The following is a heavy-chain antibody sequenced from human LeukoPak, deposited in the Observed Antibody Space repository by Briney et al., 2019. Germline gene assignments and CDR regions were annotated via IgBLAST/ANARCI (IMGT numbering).Heavy chain of an antibody. CDR2: ILPILGIA. CDR3: AREVLRYFDWLLSRRVVGDFDY. Sequence: SVKLSCKASGGTFSSYAISWVRQAPGQGLEWMGRILPILGIANYAKKFQGRVTITADKSTSTAYMELSSLRSEDTAVYYCAREVLRYFDWLLSRRVVGDFDYWGQGTLVTVSS. CDR1: GGTFSSYA. V-gene: IGHV1-69*04. J-gene: IGHJ4*02. D-gene: IGHD3-9*01.